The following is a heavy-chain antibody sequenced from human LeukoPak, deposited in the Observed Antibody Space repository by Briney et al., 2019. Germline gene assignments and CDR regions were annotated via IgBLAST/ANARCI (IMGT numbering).Heavy chain of an antibody. Sequence: SETLSLTCTVSGGSISSSSYYWGWIRQPPGKGLEWIGSIYYSGSTYYNPSLKSRVTISVDTSKNQFSLKLSSVTAADTAVYYCARDSPYSSGWRDAFDVWGQGTMVTVSS. CDR3: ARDSPYSSGWRDAFDV. V-gene: IGHV4-39*07. CDR1: GGSISSSSYY. D-gene: IGHD6-19*01. J-gene: IGHJ3*01. CDR2: IYYSGST.